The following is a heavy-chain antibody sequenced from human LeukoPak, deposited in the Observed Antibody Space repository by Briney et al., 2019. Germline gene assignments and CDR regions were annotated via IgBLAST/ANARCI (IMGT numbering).Heavy chain of an antibody. CDR1: GFTFSSYA. J-gene: IGHJ6*03. V-gene: IGHV3-30-3*01. D-gene: IGHD2-2*01. CDR3: ARDKSLKKDIVVVPAAISLLGYYYMDV. Sequence: PGGSLRLSCAASGFTFSSYAMYWVRQAPGKGLEWVAVISYDGSNKYYADSVKGRFTISRDNSKNTLYLQMNSLRAEDTAVYYCARDKSLKKDIVVVPAAISLLGYYYMDVWGKRTTVTVSS. CDR2: ISYDGSNK.